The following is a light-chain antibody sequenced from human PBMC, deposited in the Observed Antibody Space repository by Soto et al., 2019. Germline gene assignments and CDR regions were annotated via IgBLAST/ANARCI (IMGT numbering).Light chain of an antibody. Sequence: QSALAQPPSASGSPGQSVTISCTGTSSDIGGYDYVSWYQQHPGKAPKLMIYEVTKRPSGVPDRFSGSKSGNTASLTVSGLQTEDDAVYYCSSFAGDNNFGVFGGGTKLTVL. J-gene: IGLJ3*02. CDR3: SSFAGDNNFGV. CDR2: EVT. CDR1: SSDIGGYDY. V-gene: IGLV2-8*01.